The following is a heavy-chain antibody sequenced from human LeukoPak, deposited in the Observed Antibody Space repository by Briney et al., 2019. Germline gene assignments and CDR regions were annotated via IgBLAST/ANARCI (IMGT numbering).Heavy chain of an antibody. Sequence: PSETLSLTCTVSGVSISGYYWSWIRQPPGKGLEWIAYIYYNGISNYNPSLKSRVIISVDSSKNQFSLKLTSVTAADTAMYYCARDVPYSGSRVFENWGQGTLVTVSS. D-gene: IGHD1-26*01. V-gene: IGHV4-59*01. CDR3: ARDVPYSGSRVFEN. CDR2: IYYNGIS. J-gene: IGHJ4*02. CDR1: GVSISGYY.